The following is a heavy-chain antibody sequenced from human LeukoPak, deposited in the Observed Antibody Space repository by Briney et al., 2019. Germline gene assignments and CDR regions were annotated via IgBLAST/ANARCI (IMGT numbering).Heavy chain of an antibody. CDR3: ARGVLLRRHDAFDI. CDR1: GGSISSGSYY. Sequence: SETLSLTCTVSGGSISSGSYYWSWIRQPAGKGLEWIGSICHSGSTYYNPSLKSRVTISVDTSKNQFSLKLSSVTAADTAVYYCARGVLLRRHDAFDIWGQGTMVTVSS. CDR2: ICHSGST. J-gene: IGHJ3*02. D-gene: IGHD3-10*01. V-gene: IGHV4-39*07.